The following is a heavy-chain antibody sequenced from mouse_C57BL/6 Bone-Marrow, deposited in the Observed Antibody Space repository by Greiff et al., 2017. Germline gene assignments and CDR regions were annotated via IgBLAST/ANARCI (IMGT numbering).Heavy chain of an antibody. V-gene: IGHV1-81*01. J-gene: IGHJ1*03. CDR2: IYPRSGNT. CDR1: GYTFTSYG. CDR3: AREGGCHWCFDV. Sequence: VQLQQSGAELARPGASVKLSCKASGYTFTSYGISWVKQRTGQGLEWIGEIYPRSGNTYYNAKFKGKATLTADKSSSTAYMELRSLTSEDSAVYFGAREGGCHWCFDVWGTGTTVTVSS.